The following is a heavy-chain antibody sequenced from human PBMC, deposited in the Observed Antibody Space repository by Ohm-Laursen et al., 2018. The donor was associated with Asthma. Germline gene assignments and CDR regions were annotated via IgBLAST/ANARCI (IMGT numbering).Heavy chain of an antibody. CDR1: GFAFSGYT. D-gene: IGHD3-3*01. CDR3: ARDVMEWYLPAFDF. J-gene: IGHJ4*02. CDR2: FSYDGTNK. Sequence: SLRLSCAASGFAFSGYTMHWVRQAPGKGLEWVAVFSYDGTNKYYADSVNGRFTVSRDDSKNTLYLQMNSLRPDDTAVYYCARDVMEWYLPAFDFWGQGTLVTVSS. V-gene: IGHV3-30-3*01.